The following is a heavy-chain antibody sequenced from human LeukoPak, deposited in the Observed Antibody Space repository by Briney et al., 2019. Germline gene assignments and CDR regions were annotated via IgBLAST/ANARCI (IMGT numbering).Heavy chain of an antibody. V-gene: IGHV3-23*01. Sequence: AGGSPRLSCAASGFTFSSYAMSWVRQAPGKGLEWVSAISGSGGSTYYADSVKGRFTISRDNSKNTLYLQMNSLRAEDTAVYYCAKDLIPFIVVVVAATPDYWGQGTLVTVSS. J-gene: IGHJ4*02. CDR1: GFTFSSYA. CDR3: AKDLIPFIVVVVAATPDY. D-gene: IGHD2-15*01. CDR2: ISGSGGST.